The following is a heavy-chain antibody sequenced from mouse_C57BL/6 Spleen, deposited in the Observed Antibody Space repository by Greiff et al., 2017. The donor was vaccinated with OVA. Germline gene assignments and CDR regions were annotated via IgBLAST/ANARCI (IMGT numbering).Heavy chain of an antibody. CDR3: AAITTVVATTDG. J-gene: IGHJ2*01. CDR2: IDPEDGDT. D-gene: IGHD1-1*01. Sequence: EVQLQQSGAELVRPGASVKLSCTASGFNIKDYYMHWVKQRPEQGLEWIGRIDPEDGDTEYAPKFQGKATMTADTSSNTAYLQLSSLTSEDTAVYYCAAITTVVATTDGWGQGTTLTVSS. CDR1: GFNIKDYY. V-gene: IGHV14-1*01.